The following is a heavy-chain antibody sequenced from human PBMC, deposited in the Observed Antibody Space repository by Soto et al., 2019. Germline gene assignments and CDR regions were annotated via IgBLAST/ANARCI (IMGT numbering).Heavy chain of an antibody. CDR1: GGTFSSYT. CDR2: IIPILGIA. V-gene: IGHV1-69*02. CDR3: ARDDGLAYCGGDCYS. J-gene: IGHJ4*02. Sequence: QVQLVQSGAEVKKPGSSVKVSCKASGGTFSSYTISWVRQAPGQGLEWMGRIIPILGIANYAQKFQGRVTITADKSTSTAYMERSSLRSEDTAVYYCARDDGLAYCGGDCYSWGQGTLVTVSS. D-gene: IGHD2-21*02.